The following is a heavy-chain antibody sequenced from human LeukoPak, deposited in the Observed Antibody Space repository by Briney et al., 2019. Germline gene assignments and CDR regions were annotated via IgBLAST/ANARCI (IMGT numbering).Heavy chain of an antibody. J-gene: IGHJ6*02. CDR3: AREEFASGHYCDSSRYYYYYYGMDV. CDR2: TYYKSKWYN. CDR1: GESVSATGAA. V-gene: IGHV6-1*01. Sequence: SLTLSLTCVISGESVSATGAAWNWIRQSPSRGLEWLGRTYYKSKWYNDYAVSVNSRISINPDTSKNQFSLQLNSVTPEDTAVYYCAREEFASGHYCDSSRYYYYYYGMDVWGQGTTVTVSS. D-gene: IGHD3-22*01.